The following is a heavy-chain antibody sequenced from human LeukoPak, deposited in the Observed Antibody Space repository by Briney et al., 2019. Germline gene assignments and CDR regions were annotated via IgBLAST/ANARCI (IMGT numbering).Heavy chain of an antibody. CDR2: ISSSSSYI. CDR3: GRAVANYDILTGYYITNDDY. D-gene: IGHD3-9*01. Sequence: PGGSLRLSCAASGFTFSSYSMNWVRQAPGKGLEWVSSISSSSSYIYYADSVKGRFTISRDNAKNSLYLQMNSLRAEDTAVYYCGRAVANYDILTGYYITNDDYWGQGTLVTVSS. CDR1: GFTFSSYS. V-gene: IGHV3-21*01. J-gene: IGHJ4*02.